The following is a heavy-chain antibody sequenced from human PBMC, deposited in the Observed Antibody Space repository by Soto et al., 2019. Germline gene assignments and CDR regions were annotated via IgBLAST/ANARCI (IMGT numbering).Heavy chain of an antibody. Sequence: SVKVSFEASGRTFSSYATSWSRQAPGQGLEWMGGIISILGAANYAQKYKGRFTIPADKSTSTAYMELSSLRSEDTAVYYCARDRVPNSSGYYFDYWGQGTLVTVSP. J-gene: IGHJ4*02. CDR1: GRTFSSYA. CDR3: ARDRVPNSSGYYFDY. V-gene: IGHV1-69*10. D-gene: IGHD3-22*01. CDR2: IISILGAA.